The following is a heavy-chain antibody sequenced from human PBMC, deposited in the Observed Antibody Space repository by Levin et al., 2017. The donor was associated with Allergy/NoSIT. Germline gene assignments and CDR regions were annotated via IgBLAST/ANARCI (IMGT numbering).Heavy chain of an antibody. V-gene: IGHV3-73*01. CDR1: GFTFSGSA. J-gene: IGHJ5*02. D-gene: IGHD4-17*01. Sequence: GESLKISCAASGFTFSGSAMHWVRQASGKGLEWVGRIRSKANSYATAYAASVKGRFTISRDDSKNTAYLQMNSLKTEDTAVYYCTRLDYGDYWFDPWGQGTLVTVSS. CDR2: IRSKANSYAT. CDR3: TRLDYGDYWFDP.